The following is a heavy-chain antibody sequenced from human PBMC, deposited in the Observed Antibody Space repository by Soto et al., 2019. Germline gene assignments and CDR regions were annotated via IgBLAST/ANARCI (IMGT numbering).Heavy chain of an antibody. CDR2: IFSNDEK. D-gene: IGHD3-9*01. CDR3: ARHVLRYFDWLLDEYNWFDP. V-gene: IGHV2-26*01. CDR1: GFSLSNARMG. J-gene: IGHJ5*02. Sequence: SGPTLVNPTETLTLTCTVSGFSLSNARMGVSWIRQPPGKALEWLAHIFSNDEKSYSTSLKSRLTISKNTSKSQVILTMTNMDPVDTATYYFARHVLRYFDWLLDEYNWFDPWGQGTLVTVSS.